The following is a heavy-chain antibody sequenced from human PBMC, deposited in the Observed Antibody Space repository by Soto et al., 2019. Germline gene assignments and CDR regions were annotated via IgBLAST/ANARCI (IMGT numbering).Heavy chain of an antibody. CDR1: GGSISSYF. Sequence: SETLSLTCTVSGGSISSYFWSWIRQPPGKGLEWIGYFYYSGSTNYNPSLKSRVTISVDTSKNQFSPKLSSVTAADTAVYYCARVGYCGGDCSFPDYWGQGTLVTVSS. J-gene: IGHJ4*02. CDR2: FYYSGST. D-gene: IGHD2-21*02. CDR3: ARVGYCGGDCSFPDY. V-gene: IGHV4-59*01.